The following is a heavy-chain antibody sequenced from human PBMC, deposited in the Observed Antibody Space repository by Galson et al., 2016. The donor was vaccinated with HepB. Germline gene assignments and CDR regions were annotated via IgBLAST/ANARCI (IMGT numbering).Heavy chain of an antibody. CDR1: GFTFSSYA. D-gene: IGHD2-15*01. V-gene: IGHV3-23*01. Sequence: SLRLSCAASGFTFSSYAMSWVRQAPGKGLELVSTITGSGGWIKYADSVKGRLITSRDNSKNTLYLQLNSLRAKDTAVYYCAKDGGYCSDATCYYRNSWGQGTLVTVSS. CDR2: ITGSGGWI. J-gene: IGHJ4*02. CDR3: AKDGGYCSDATCYYRNS.